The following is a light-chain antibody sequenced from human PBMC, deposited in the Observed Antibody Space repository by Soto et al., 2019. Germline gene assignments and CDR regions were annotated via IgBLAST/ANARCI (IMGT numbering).Light chain of an antibody. CDR2: GAS. CDR3: QQYGSSLLVT. V-gene: IGKV3-20*01. J-gene: IGKJ4*01. Sequence: EIVLTQSPGTLSLSPGDRGTLSCRASQSVSSDYLAWYQQKPGQAPRLIIYGASNRATGIPDRFSGSGSGTDFTLTISRLEPEDFAVYYCQQYGSSLLVTFGGGTKVEIK. CDR1: QSVSSDY.